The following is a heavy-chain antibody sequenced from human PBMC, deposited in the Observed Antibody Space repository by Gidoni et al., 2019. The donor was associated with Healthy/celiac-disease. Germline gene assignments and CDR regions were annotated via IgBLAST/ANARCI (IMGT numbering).Heavy chain of an antibody. V-gene: IGHV4-59*01. CDR1: GGSISSYY. D-gene: IGHD6-13*01. CDR3: AKLLKRGSSWSRHWYMDV. J-gene: IGHJ6*03. CDR2: IYYSGST. Sequence: QVQLQESGPGLVKPSETLSLTCTVSGGSISSYYWSWIRQPPGKGLEWIGYIYYSGSTNYNPSLKSRVTISVDTSKNQFSLKLSSVTAADTAVYYCAKLLKRGSSWSRHWYMDVWGKGTTVTVSS.